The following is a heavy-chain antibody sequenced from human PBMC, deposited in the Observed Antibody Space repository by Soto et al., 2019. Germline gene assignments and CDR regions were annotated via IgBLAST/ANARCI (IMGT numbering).Heavy chain of an antibody. CDR2: ISYDGSNK. V-gene: IGHV3-30*18. D-gene: IGHD4-17*01. CDR3: AKSGVTDYGDYVEPNWYFDL. CDR1: GFTFSSYG. Sequence: AGGSLRLSCAASGFTFSSYGMHWVRQAPGKGLEWVAVISYDGSNKYYADSVKGRFTISRDNSKNTLYLQMNSLRAEDTAVYYCAKSGVTDYGDYVEPNWYFDLWGRGTLVTVSS. J-gene: IGHJ2*01.